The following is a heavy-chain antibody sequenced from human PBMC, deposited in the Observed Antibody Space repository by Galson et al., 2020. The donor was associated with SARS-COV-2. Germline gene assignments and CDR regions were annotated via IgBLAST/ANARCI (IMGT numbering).Heavy chain of an antibody. CDR1: GFTFSSYS. Sequence: GESLKISCAASGFTFSSYSMNWVRQAPGKGLEWVSSISSSSSYIYYADSVKGRFTISRDNAKNSLYLQMNSLRAEDTAVYYCARGTRGYSYGFLGYWGQGTLVTVSS. V-gene: IGHV3-21*01. J-gene: IGHJ4*02. CDR2: ISSSSSYI. D-gene: IGHD5-18*01. CDR3: ARGTRGYSYGFLGY.